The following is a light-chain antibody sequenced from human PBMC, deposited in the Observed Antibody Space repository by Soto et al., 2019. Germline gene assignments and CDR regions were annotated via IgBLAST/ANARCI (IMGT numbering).Light chain of an antibody. CDR1: QSVRGH. CDR2: DAS. J-gene: IGKJ5*01. V-gene: IGKV3-11*01. CDR3: QQPGNWPTT. Sequence: EIVLTQSPDTLSLSPGERATISCRASQSVRGHLAWYQQKPGQAPRLLVYDASTRATGIPARFSGSGSGTDFTRTIRNLEPEDFAVYYCQQPGNWPTTFGQGTRLDIK.